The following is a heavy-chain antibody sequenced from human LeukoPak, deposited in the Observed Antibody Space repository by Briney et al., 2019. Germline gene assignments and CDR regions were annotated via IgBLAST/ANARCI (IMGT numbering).Heavy chain of an antibody. CDR3: ARGLGSGSYL. V-gene: IGHV4-4*02. CDR1: GGSISGSDW. Sequence: SETLSLTCAVSGGSISGSDWWSWVRQPPEKGLEWIGEISDSGSTNYSPSLKSRVTISVDKSKNQFSLKLSSVTAADTAVYYCARGLGSGSYLWGQGTLVTVSS. D-gene: IGHD1-26*01. J-gene: IGHJ4*02. CDR2: ISDSGST.